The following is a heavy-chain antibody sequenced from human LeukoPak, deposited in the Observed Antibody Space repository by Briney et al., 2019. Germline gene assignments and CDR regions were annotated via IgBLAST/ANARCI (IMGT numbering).Heavy chain of an antibody. D-gene: IGHD4-17*01. V-gene: IGHV3-11*01. CDR3: ARERRLRETDS. J-gene: IGHJ4*02. Sequence: GGSLRLSCAASGFTVSSNYMSWIRQAPGKGLEWVSYISSSGSTIVYADSVKGRFTVSRDNAKNSMFLQMNSLRAEDTAVYYCARERRLRETDSWGQGTLVTVSS. CDR1: GFTVSSNY. CDR2: ISSSGSTI.